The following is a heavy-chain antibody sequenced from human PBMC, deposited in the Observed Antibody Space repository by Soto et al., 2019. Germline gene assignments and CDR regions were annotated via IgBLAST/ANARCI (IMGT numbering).Heavy chain of an antibody. J-gene: IGHJ5*02. CDR3: ARGHPVSSSSLRSWFDP. CDR2: INPNSGGT. V-gene: IGHV1-2*04. D-gene: IGHD6-6*01. Sequence: ASVKVSCKASGYTFTDYYMHWVRQAPGQGLEWMGWINPNSGGTNYAQKFQGWVTMTRDTSISTAYMELSRLRSDDTAVYYCARGHPVSSSSLRSWFDPWGQGTLVTVSS. CDR1: GYTFTDYY.